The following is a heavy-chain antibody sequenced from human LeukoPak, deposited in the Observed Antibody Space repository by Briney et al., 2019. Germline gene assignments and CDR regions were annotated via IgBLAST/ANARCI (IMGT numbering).Heavy chain of an antibody. CDR3: AKDNSGGDYDFWSGYLDY. V-gene: IGHV3-53*05. Sequence: GGSLRLSCAASGFAISRNFMTWVRQAPGKGLEWVSIINSAGGTYYAESMKGRFTISRDNAKNSLYLQMNSLRAEDTALYYCAKDNSGGDYDFWSGYLDYWGQGTLVTVSS. D-gene: IGHD3-3*01. CDR1: GFAISRNF. CDR2: INSAGGT. J-gene: IGHJ4*02.